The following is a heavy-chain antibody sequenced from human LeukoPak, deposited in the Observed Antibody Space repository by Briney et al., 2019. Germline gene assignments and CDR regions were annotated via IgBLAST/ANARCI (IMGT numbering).Heavy chain of an antibody. CDR3: ARGNEWSFDY. Sequence: GGSLRLSCAAAGXTFSSYWMHWVRQAPGKGLVWVSRINSDGSSTIYAASVKGRFTISRDNAKNTLYLQMNSLRAADTAVYACARGNEWSFDYWAQGTLVTVSS. D-gene: IGHD3-3*01. CDR1: GXTFSSYW. CDR2: INSDGSST. V-gene: IGHV3-74*01. J-gene: IGHJ4*02.